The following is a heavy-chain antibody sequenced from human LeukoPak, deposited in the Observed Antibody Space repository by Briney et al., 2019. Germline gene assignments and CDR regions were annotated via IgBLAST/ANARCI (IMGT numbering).Heavy chain of an antibody. D-gene: IGHD6-19*01. CDR1: GFTFSSYW. CDR2: INSDGSST. J-gene: IGHJ4*02. V-gene: IGHV3-74*01. CDR3: TRDGSGWYGVDY. Sequence: PGGSLRLSCAASGFTFSSYWMHWVRQAPGKGLVWVSGINSDGSSTSYADSVKGRFTISRDNAKNTLYLQMNSLKTEDTAVYYCTRDGSGWYGVDYWGQGTLVTVSS.